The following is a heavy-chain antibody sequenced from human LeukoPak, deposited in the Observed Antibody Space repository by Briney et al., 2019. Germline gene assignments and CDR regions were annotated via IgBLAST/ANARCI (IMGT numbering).Heavy chain of an antibody. CDR2: IFYSGST. CDR1: GDSISGYY. V-gene: IGHV4-59*08. D-gene: IGHD5-18*01. CDR3: ARPGVGSGRYGAFDI. Sequence: PSETLSLTCTVSGDSISGYYWNWVRQPPGKGLEWIGYIFYSGSTNYNPSLESRVTMSVDTSKNQFSLKLRSVTAADTAVYYCARPGVGSGRYGAFDIWGQGTLVIVSS. J-gene: IGHJ3*02.